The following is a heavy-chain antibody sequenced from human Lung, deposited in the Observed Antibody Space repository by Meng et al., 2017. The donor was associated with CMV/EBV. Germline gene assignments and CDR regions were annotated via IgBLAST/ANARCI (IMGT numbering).Heavy chain of an antibody. CDR2: INPKSGGT. J-gene: IGHJ6*02. D-gene: IGHD2-8*01. CDR3: ARVLVMMYVDHYNIMDV. CDR1: GYTFSGYF. Sequence: SXXVSXXASGYTFSGYFMYWVRQAPGQGLEWMGWINPKSGGTNYAQRFQGRVTMTRDTSTGTAYMELTRLRSDDTAVYYCARVLVMMYVDHYNIMDVWGQGTXVTVAS. V-gene: IGHV1-2*02.